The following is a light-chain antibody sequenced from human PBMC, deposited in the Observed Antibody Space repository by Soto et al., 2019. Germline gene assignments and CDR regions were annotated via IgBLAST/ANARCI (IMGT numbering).Light chain of an antibody. CDR2: KAS. J-gene: IGKJ1*01. Sequence: DIQMTQSPSTLSASVGDRVTITCRASQSISTWLAWYQQKPGKAPKLLIYKASNLESGVPSRFSGSGSGTEFILTLSGLQPDDFATYSCQQYNSYRWTFGQGTKVEIK. CDR3: QQYNSYRWT. V-gene: IGKV1-5*03. CDR1: QSISTW.